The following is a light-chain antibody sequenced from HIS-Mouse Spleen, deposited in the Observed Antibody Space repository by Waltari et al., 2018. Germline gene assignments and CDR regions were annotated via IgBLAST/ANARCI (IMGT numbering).Light chain of an antibody. CDR1: ALQKKY. CDR3: YSTDSSGNHRV. J-gene: IGLJ2*01. V-gene: IGLV3-10*01. CDR2: EDS. Sequence: SYELTQPPSVPLSPGQTPRITCSGDALQKKYAYWYQQKSGQAPVLVIYEDSKRPSGIPERFSGSSSGTMATLTISGAQVEDEADYYCYSTDSSGNHRVFGGGTKLTVL.